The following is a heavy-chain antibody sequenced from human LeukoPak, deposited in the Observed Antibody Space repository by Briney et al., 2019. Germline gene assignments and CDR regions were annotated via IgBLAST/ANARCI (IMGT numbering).Heavy chain of an antibody. J-gene: IGHJ4*02. CDR3: ARSIGRAAAGFDY. Sequence: PSETLSLTCTVSGGSISSYYWSWIRQPPGKGLEWIGYIYYSGSTNYNPSLKSRVTISVDTSKNQFSLKLSSVTAADTAVYYCARSIGRAAAGFDYWGQGTLATVSS. CDR1: GGSISSYY. V-gene: IGHV4-59*01. D-gene: IGHD6-13*01. CDR2: IYYSGST.